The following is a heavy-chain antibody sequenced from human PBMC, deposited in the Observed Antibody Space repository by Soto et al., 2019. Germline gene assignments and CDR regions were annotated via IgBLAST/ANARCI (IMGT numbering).Heavy chain of an antibody. Sequence: TSETLSLTCTVSDGSINSGGYYWTWIRQHPEKGLEWIGHIDYSGSTSHNPSLKSRLTISVDISKNQFSLKLNSVTAADTAVYYCARGVTDRSSWFDPWGQGTLVTVSS. CDR3: ARGVTDRSSWFDP. CDR1: DGSINSGGYY. J-gene: IGHJ5*02. D-gene: IGHD2-2*01. V-gene: IGHV4-31*03. CDR2: IDYSGST.